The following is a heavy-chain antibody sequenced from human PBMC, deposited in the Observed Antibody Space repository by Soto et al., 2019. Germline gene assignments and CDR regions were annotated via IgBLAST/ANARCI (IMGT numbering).Heavy chain of an antibody. V-gene: IGHV4-61*01. J-gene: IGHJ4*02. D-gene: IGHD3-3*01. CDR3: ARDFAYFDS. CDR2: VYHTGRT. CDR1: GGSFKSGSYS. Sequence: LSLTCTVSGGSFKSGSYSWSWIRQPPGKGLEWIGYVYHTGRTSYNPSPKCRVSISMDTSKNQFSLNLDSVTAADTAVYFCARDFAYFDSWGQGTLVTVSS.